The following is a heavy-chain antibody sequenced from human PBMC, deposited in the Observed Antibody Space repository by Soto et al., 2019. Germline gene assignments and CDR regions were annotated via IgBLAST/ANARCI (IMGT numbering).Heavy chain of an antibody. V-gene: IGHV4-61*01. Sequence: QVQLQESGPGLVKTSETLFLTCTVSGGSVSSGPYHWNWIRQPPGKGLEWIGHISSSGTTNYNPSLESRVTMSMDTSRNQFSLRVSSVTAADTAVYYCLRSHGAYWGQGILVTVSS. J-gene: IGHJ4*02. CDR1: GGSVSSGPYH. D-gene: IGHD2-8*01. CDR2: ISSSGTT. CDR3: LRSHGAY.